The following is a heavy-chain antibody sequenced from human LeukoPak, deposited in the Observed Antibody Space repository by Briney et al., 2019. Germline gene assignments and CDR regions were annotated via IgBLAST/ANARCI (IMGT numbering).Heavy chain of an antibody. J-gene: IGHJ3*02. CDR3: ARETSLDYDYVWGSYPFDAFDI. Sequence: SETLSLTCTVSGGSISSSSYYWGWIRQPPGKGLEWIGSIYYSGSTYYSPSLKSRVTISVDTSKNQFSLKLSSVTAADTAVYYCARETSLDYDYVWGSYPFDAFDIWGQGTMVTVSS. V-gene: IGHV4-39*07. CDR1: GGSISSSSYY. CDR2: IYYSGST. D-gene: IGHD3-16*02.